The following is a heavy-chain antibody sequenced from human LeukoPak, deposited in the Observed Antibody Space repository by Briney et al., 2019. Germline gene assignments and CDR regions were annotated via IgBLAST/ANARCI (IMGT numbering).Heavy chain of an antibody. CDR3: AKGQYSSGWTHFDY. D-gene: IGHD6-19*01. J-gene: IGHJ4*02. V-gene: IGHV3-23*01. Sequence: GAPRDSCAASGFTLSSHAVSLGRQAPREGLGLVSAISGCGGSTYYADSVKSRFTISRDNSKNTLYLQMNSLRAEDTAVYYCAKGQYSSGWTHFDYWGQGTLVTVSS. CDR1: GFTLSSHA. CDR2: ISGCGGST.